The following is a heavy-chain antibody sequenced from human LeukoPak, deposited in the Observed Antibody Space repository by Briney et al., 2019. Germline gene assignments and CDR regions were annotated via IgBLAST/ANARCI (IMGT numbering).Heavy chain of an antibody. CDR1: GYSISSGYY. CDR2: IYHSGST. CDR3: XXXXXXXXSGYYSGNEGDAFDI. J-gene: IGHJ3*02. Sequence: SETLSLTCTVSGYSISSGYYWGWIRQPPGKGLEWIGSIYHSGSTYYNPSLKSRVTISVDTSKNQFSLKLSSVTAPDTAAYYCXXXXXXXXSGYYSGNEGDAFDIWGQGTMVTVSS. V-gene: IGHV4-38-2*02. D-gene: IGHD3-3*01.